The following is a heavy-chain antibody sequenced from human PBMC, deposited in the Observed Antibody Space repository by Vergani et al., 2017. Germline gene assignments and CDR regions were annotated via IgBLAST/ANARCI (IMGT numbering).Heavy chain of an antibody. D-gene: IGHD3-9*01. CDR2: VDPSDSYT. J-gene: IGHJ6*02. V-gene: IGHV5-10-1*01. CDR3: ARTWVPLDYDILAGTYGMDV. CDR1: GYSFTSYW. Sequence: EVQLVQSGAEVKKPGESLRISCKGSGYSFTSYWISWVRQMPGKGLEWLGRVDPSDSYTNYSPSFQGHVTISADKSISTAYLQWSSLKASDTAMYYCARTWVPLDYDILAGTYGMDVWGQGTTVTVSS.